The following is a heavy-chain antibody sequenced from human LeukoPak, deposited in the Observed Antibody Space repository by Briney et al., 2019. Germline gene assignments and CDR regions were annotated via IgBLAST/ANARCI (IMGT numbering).Heavy chain of an antibody. V-gene: IGHV3-33*01. CDR3: ARGGTSRGEFDY. CDR1: GFTFKHYG. D-gene: IGHD1-14*01. J-gene: IGHJ4*02. Sequence: GRSLRLSCGASGFTFKHYGMHWVRQAPGKGLEWVAVIWYDGSNKYYADSVKGRFTISRDNSKNTLYLQMNSLRAEDTAVYYCARGGTSRGEFDYWGQGTLVTVSS. CDR2: IWYDGSNK.